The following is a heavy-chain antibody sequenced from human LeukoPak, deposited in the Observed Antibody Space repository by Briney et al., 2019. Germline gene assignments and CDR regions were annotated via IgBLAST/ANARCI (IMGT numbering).Heavy chain of an antibody. Sequence: SETLSLTCTVSGGSISSGGYYWSWIRQHPGKGLEWIGYIYYSGSTYYNPSLKSRVTISIDTSKNQFSLKLSSVTAADTAVYYCARDRGSSWYNPGGFDYWGQGTLVTVSS. D-gene: IGHD6-13*01. CDR1: GGSISSGGYY. CDR2: IYYSGST. CDR3: ARDRGSSWYNPGGFDY. V-gene: IGHV4-31*03. J-gene: IGHJ4*02.